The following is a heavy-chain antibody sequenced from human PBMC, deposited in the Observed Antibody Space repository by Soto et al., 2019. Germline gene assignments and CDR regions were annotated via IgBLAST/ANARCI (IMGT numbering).Heavy chain of an antibody. CDR1: GFTVSISY. CDR2: IYRDGST. J-gene: IGHJ4*02. D-gene: IGHD6-19*01. V-gene: IGHV3-53*02. CDR3: ARGKGIGWYESSDY. Sequence: EVQLVETGGGVIQPGESLRLSCAASGFTVSISYMSWVRQAPGKGLEWVSTIYRDGSTYYADSVEGRFTISRDNSKNTLYLQMNSLRAEDTDTYYCARGKGIGWYESSDYWGQGTLVTVSS.